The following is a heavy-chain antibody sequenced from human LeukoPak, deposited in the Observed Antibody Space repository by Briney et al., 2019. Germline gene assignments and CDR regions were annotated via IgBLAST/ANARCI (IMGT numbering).Heavy chain of an antibody. J-gene: IGHJ4*02. CDR2: IWYGGSKK. D-gene: IGHD3-22*01. V-gene: IGHV3-33*08. Sequence: GGSLRLSCAASGFTFSSYGMHWVRQAPGKGLEWVAVIWYGGSKKYYADSVKGRFTISRDNSKNTLYLQMDSLRAEDTAVYYCARDDYYDSSGYNPLDYWGQGTLVTVSS. CDR1: GFTFSSYG. CDR3: ARDDYYDSSGYNPLDY.